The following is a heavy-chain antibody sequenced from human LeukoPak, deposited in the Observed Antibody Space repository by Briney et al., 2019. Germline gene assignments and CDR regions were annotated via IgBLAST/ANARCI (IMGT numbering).Heavy chain of an antibody. CDR2: ISGSGGST. J-gene: IGHJ3*02. Sequence: PGGSLRLSCAASGFTFSSYAMSWVRQAPGKGLEWVSAISGSGGSTYYADSVEGRFTISRDNSKNTLYLQMNSLRAEDTAVYYCAKDRRPLGITMIVVVPGAFGIWGQGTMVTVSS. V-gene: IGHV3-23*01. CDR3: AKDRRPLGITMIVVVPGAFGI. CDR1: GFTFSSYA. D-gene: IGHD3-22*01.